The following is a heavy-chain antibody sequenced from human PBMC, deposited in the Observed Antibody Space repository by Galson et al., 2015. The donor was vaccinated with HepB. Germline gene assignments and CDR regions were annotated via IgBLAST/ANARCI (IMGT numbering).Heavy chain of an antibody. CDR2: INPSGGST. J-gene: IGHJ3*02. Sequence: SVKVSCKASGYTFTSYYMHWVRQAPGQGLEWMGIINPSGGSTSYAQKFQGRVTMTRDTSTSTVYMELSSLRSEDTAVYYCALMGGGSQPNNAFDIWGQGTMVTVSS. D-gene: IGHD2-8*01. V-gene: IGHV1-46*01. CDR1: GYTFTSYY. CDR3: ALMGGGSQPNNAFDI.